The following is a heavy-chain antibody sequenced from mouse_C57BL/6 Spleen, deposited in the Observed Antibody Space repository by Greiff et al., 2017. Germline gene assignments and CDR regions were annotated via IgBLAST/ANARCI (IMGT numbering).Heavy chain of an antibody. V-gene: IGHV1-69*01. J-gene: IGHJ3*01. CDR2: IDPSDSYT. CDR3: ERGDYYGSSSWFAY. CDR1: GYTFTSYW. Sequence: VQLQQSGAELVMPGASVKLSCKASGYTFTSYWMHWVKQRPGQGLEWIGEIDPSDSYTNYNQKFKGKSTLTVDKSSSTAYMQLSSLTSEDSAVYYCERGDYYGSSSWFAYWGQGTLVTVSA. D-gene: IGHD1-1*01.